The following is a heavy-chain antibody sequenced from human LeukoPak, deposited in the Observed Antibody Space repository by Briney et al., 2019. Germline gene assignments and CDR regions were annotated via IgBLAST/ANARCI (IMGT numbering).Heavy chain of an antibody. CDR2: ISSSSSYI. D-gene: IGHD6-19*01. J-gene: IGHJ4*02. V-gene: IGHV3-21*01. CDR3: ARLYSSGWRYFDY. Sequence: GGSLRLSCAASGFTFSSYAMNWVRQAPGKGLEWVSSISSSSSYIYYADSVKGRFTISRDNAKNSLYLQMNSLRAEDTAVYYCARLYSSGWRYFDYWGQGTLVTVSS. CDR1: GFTFSSYA.